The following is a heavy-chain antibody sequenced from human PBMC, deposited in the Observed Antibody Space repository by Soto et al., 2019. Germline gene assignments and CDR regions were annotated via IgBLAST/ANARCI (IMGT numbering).Heavy chain of an antibody. CDR1: GYAFTTYG. V-gene: IGHV1-18*01. CDR3: ARGRYGDY. CDR2: ISAHNGNT. Sequence: QVHLLQSGAEVKKPGASVKVSCKGSGYAFTTYGITWVRQAPGQGLEWMGWISAHNGNTNYAQKLQGRVTVTRDTSTSTAYMELRSLRSDDTAVYYRARGRYGDYWGQGALVTVSS. D-gene: IGHD1-1*01. J-gene: IGHJ4*02.